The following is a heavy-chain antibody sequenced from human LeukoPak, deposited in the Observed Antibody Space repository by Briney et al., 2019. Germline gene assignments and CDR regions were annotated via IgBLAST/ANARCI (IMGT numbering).Heavy chain of an antibody. D-gene: IGHD1-7*01. CDR2: IYYSGRT. V-gene: IGHV4-30-4*08. J-gene: IGHJ5*02. CDR1: GGSISSGDYC. CDR3: ARHWLELPRYNWFDP. Sequence: SGTLSLTCTVSGGSISSGDYCWSWIRQPPGKGLEWIGYIYYSGRTYYNPSLNSRVTISVDTSKKQFTLKLSSVTAADTAVYYCARHWLELPRYNWFDPWGQGTLVTVSS.